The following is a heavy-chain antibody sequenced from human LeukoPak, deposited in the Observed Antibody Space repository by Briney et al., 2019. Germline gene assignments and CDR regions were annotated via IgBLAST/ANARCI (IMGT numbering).Heavy chain of an antibody. CDR3: ARERTTLYPYYGSGRYYYYGMDV. V-gene: IGHV1-2*02. Sequence: ASVKVSCKASGYTFTSYGISWVRQAPGQGLEWMGWINPNSGGTNYAQKFQGRVTMTRDTSISTAYMELSRLRSDDTAVYYCARERTTLYPYYGSGRYYYYGMDVWGQGTTVTVSS. J-gene: IGHJ6*02. CDR2: INPNSGGT. D-gene: IGHD3-10*01. CDR1: GYTFTSYG.